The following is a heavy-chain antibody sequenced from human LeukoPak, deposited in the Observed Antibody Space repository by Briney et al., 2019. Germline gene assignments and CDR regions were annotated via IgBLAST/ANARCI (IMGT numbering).Heavy chain of an antibody. Sequence: ASVKVSCKASGYTFTTYALNWVRQAPGQGLEWMGWINTNTGNPTYAQGFTGRFVFSLDTSVSTAYLQISSLKAEDTAVYYCARIERAAAGTAFDYWGQGTLVTVSS. CDR3: ARIERAAAGTAFDY. J-gene: IGHJ4*02. V-gene: IGHV7-4-1*02. CDR1: GYTFTTYA. CDR2: INTNTGNP. D-gene: IGHD6-13*01.